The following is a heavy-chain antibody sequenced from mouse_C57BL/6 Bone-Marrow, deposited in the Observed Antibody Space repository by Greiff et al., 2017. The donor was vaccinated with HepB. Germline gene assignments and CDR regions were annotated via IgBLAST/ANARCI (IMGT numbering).Heavy chain of an antibody. CDR3: PLTTLPDFDY. J-gene: IGHJ2*01. CDR2: IDPETGGT. CDR1: GYTFTDYE. V-gene: IGHV1-15*01. D-gene: IGHD2-1*01. Sequence: VQLQQSGAELVRPGASVTLSCKASGYTFTDYEMHWVKQTPVHGLEWIGAIDPETGGTAYNQKFKGKAILTADKSSSTAYMELRSLTSEDSAVYYCPLTTLPDFDYWGQGTTLTVSS.